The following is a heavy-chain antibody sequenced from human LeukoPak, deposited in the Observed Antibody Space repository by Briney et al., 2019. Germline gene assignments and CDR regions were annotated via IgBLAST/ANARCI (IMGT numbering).Heavy chain of an antibody. CDR3: ARGAEIQLWSYRTPSHFDY. CDR2: IYHSGST. CDR1: GGSISSGGYY. Sequence: PSQTLSLTCTVSGGSISSGGYYWSWIRQPPGKGLEWIGYIYHSGSTYYNPSLKSRVTISVDGSKNQFSLKLSSVAAADTAVYYCARGAEIQLWSYRTPSHFDYWGQGTLVTVSS. J-gene: IGHJ4*02. D-gene: IGHD5-18*01. V-gene: IGHV4-30-2*01.